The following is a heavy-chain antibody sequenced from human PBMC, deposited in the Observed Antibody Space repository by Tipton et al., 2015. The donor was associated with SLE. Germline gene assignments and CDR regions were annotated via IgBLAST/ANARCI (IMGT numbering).Heavy chain of an antibody. CDR1: GGSINSYNW. CDR3: AKVINDWNYE. D-gene: IGHD1-7*01. CDR2: IYHSGTT. V-gene: IGHV4-4*02. J-gene: IGHJ1*01. Sequence: TLSLTCAVSGGSINSYNWWTWVRQPPGKGLEWIGEIYHSGTTNYNPSLRIRVTISADMSKNQFSLNVTSVTAADTAVYYCAKVINDWNYEWGPGTLVTVSS.